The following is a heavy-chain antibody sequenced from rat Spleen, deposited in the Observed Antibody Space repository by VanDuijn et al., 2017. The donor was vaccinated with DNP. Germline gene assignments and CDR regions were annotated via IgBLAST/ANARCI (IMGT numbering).Heavy chain of an antibody. V-gene: IGHV4-2*01. Sequence: EVKLVESGGGLVQPGRSLKLSCAASGFNFNDHWMGWVRQAPGKGLEWIGQINKDSSTIKYTPSLKDKFTISRDNAQNPQYLQMRKLGSEEPAIYYCARGPNYGGWPDYFDYWGQGVMVTVSS. CDR1: GFNFNDHW. CDR3: ARGPNYGGWPDYFDY. D-gene: IGHD1-11*01. CDR2: INKDSSTI. J-gene: IGHJ2*01.